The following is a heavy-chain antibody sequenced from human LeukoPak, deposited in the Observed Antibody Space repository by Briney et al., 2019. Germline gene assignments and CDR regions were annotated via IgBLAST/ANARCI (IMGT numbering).Heavy chain of an antibody. J-gene: IGHJ6*02. CDR3: ARGIQLWSYYYYGVDV. Sequence: GGSLRLSCAASGFAFSTYSMNWVRQAPGKGLEWVSYISSSSTIYYANSVKGRFTISRDNAKNSLYLQMSSLRDEDTAVYYCARGIQLWSYYYYGVDVWGLGTTVTVSS. D-gene: IGHD5-18*01. CDR1: GFAFSTYS. V-gene: IGHV3-48*02. CDR2: ISSSSTI.